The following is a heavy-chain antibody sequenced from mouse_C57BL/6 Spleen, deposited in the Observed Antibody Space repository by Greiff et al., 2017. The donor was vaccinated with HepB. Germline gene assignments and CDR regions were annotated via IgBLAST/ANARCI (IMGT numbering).Heavy chain of an antibody. Sequence: QVHVKQSGAELVRPGASVTLSCKASGYTFTDYEMHWVKQTPVHGLEWIGAIDPETGGTAYNQKFKGKAILTADKSSSTAYMELRSLTSEDSAVYYCTRYDYDGFAYWGQGTLVTVSA. CDR3: TRYDYDGFAY. CDR1: GYTFTDYE. V-gene: IGHV1-15*01. CDR2: IDPETGGT. D-gene: IGHD2-4*01. J-gene: IGHJ3*01.